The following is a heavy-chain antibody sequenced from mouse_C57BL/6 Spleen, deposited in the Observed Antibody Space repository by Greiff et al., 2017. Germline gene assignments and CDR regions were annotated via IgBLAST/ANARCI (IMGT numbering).Heavy chain of an antibody. Sequence: VKLMESGAELVRPGTSVKVSCKASGYAFTNYLIEWVKQRPGQGLEWIGVINPGSGGTNYNEKFKGKATLTADKSSSTAYMQLSSLTSEDSAVYFCARRDYGSSYWGQGTTLTVSS. D-gene: IGHD1-1*01. J-gene: IGHJ2*01. CDR2: INPGSGGT. V-gene: IGHV1-54*01. CDR3: ARRDYGSSY. CDR1: GYAFTNYL.